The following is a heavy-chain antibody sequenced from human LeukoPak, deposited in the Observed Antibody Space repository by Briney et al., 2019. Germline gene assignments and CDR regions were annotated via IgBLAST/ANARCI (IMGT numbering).Heavy chain of an antibody. CDR3: ARDAGIWFGEANYGVDV. CDR1: GYTFTGYY. Sequence: ASVKVSCKASGYTFTGYYLHWIRQAPGQGPEWMGRINPNTGGTNYAQKFQGWVTMTRDTSIGTAYLDLGNLKSDDTPVYYCARDAGIWFGEANYGVDVWGKGTTVTVSS. J-gene: IGHJ6*04. D-gene: IGHD3-10*01. CDR2: INPNTGGT. V-gene: IGHV1-2*04.